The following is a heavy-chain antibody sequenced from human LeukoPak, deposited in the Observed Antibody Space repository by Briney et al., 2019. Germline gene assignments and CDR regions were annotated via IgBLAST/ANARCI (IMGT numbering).Heavy chain of an antibody. V-gene: IGHV1-46*01. D-gene: IGHD2-2*01. Sequence: ASVKVSCKASGYTFTNYHMHWVRQAPGQGLEWMGIIDPSRDSTSYAQKFQDRVTMTRDTSTSTVYMELSSLRSEDTAVYYCARDRGYCGSTNCSPSNWFDPWGQGTLVTVSS. CDR1: GYTFTNYH. CDR2: IDPSRDST. J-gene: IGHJ5*02. CDR3: ARDRGYCGSTNCSPSNWFDP.